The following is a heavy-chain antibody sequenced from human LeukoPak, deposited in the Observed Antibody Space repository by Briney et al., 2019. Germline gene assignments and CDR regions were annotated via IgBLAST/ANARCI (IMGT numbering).Heavy chain of an antibody. J-gene: IGHJ4*02. D-gene: IGHD6-13*01. CDR2: INTNTGNP. V-gene: IGHV7-4-1*02. CDR3: ARVGAAAGAPVDY. Sequence: ASVKVSCKASGYTFTSGYTFTNYAVNWVRQAPGQGLEWMGWINTNTGNPTYAQGFTGRFVFSLDTSVSTAYLRISSLKAEDTAVYYCARVGAAAGAPVDYWGQGTLVTVSS. CDR1: GYTFTNYA.